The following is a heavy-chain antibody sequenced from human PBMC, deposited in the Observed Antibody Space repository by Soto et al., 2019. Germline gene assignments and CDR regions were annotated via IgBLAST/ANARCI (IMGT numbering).Heavy chain of an antibody. CDR3: ARDGGSYSGWFDP. J-gene: IGHJ5*02. V-gene: IGHV1-18*01. Sequence: EASVKVSCNASGGSFNNDAINWVRQAPGQGLEWMGWISAYNGNTNYAQKLQGRVTMTTDTSTSTAYMELRSLRSDDTAVYYCARDGGSYSGWFDPWGQGTLFTVS. D-gene: IGHD1-26*01. CDR2: ISAYNGNT. CDR1: GGSFNNDA.